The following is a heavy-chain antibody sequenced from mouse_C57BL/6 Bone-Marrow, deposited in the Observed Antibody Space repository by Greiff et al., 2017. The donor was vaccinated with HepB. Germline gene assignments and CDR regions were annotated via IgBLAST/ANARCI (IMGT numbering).Heavy chain of an antibody. CDR1: GYTFTDYN. Sequence: VQLQQSGPELVKPGASVKIPCKASGYTFTDYNMDWVKQSHGKSLEWIGDINPNNGGTIYNQKFKGKATLTVDKSSSTAYMERRSLTSEDTAVYYCARSNYSNYEDYAMDYWGQGTAVTVSS. V-gene: IGHV1-18*01. J-gene: IGHJ4*01. CDR2: INPNNGGT. CDR3: ARSNYSNYEDYAMDY. D-gene: IGHD2-5*01.